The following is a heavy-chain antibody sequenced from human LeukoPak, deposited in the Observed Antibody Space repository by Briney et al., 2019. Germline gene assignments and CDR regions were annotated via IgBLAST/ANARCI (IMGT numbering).Heavy chain of an antibody. CDR2: MNPNSGNT. D-gene: IGHD2-8*01. CDR1: GYTFTSYD. CDR3: ARGVRGSVVLMGAPRTYYFDY. V-gene: IGHV1-8*01. J-gene: IGHJ4*02. Sequence: ASVKVSCKASGYTFTSYDINWVRQATGQGLEWMGWMNPNSGNTGYAQKFQGRVTMTRNTSISTAYMELSSPRSEDTAVYYCARGVRGSVVLMGAPRTYYFDYWGQGTLVTVSS.